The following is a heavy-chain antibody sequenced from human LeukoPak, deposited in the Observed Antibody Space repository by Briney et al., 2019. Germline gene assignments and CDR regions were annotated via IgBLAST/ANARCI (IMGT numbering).Heavy chain of an antibody. CDR3: ARHAPRGFFDF. J-gene: IGHJ2*01. V-gene: IGHV5-51*01. CDR2: IYPAASHT. CDR1: GYNFANYW. Sequence: GESLKISCQTSGYNFANYWIGWVRQMPGKDLEWMGTIYPAASHTNYSPSFQGQVTVSADKSISTAYLHLSSLKASDTAIYYCARHAPRGFFDFWGRGTLVTVSS. D-gene: IGHD3-10*01.